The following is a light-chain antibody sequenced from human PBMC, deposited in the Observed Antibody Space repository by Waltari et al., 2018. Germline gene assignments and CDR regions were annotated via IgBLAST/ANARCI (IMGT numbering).Light chain of an antibody. CDR1: KLGDKY. V-gene: IGLV3-1*01. J-gene: IGLJ3*02. CDR3: QVWDGITSTGV. Sequence: SYELTQPPSVSVSSGQTAIITCSGDKLGDKYFCWSHQKPGQAPVLISYEDTMRPSGIPERFSGSNSGNTATLTISGTQTLDEADYYCQVWDGITSTGVFGGGTRLTVL. CDR2: EDT.